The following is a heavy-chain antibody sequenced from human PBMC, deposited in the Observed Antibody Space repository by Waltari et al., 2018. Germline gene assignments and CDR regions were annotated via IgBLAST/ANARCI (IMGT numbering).Heavy chain of an antibody. Sequence: EVQLVESGGGLVKPGESLRLSCVASGFTFSTYRMNWVRQAPGKGLEWVSSISSSSSYIYYADSVKGRFTISRDNAKNSLYLQMSSLRAEDTSVYYCARGDFWSGYATQPTVVDYWGQGTLVTVSS. J-gene: IGHJ4*02. D-gene: IGHD3-3*01. CDR2: ISSSSSYI. CDR3: ARGDFWSGYATQPTVVDY. CDR1: GFTFSTYR. V-gene: IGHV3-21*04.